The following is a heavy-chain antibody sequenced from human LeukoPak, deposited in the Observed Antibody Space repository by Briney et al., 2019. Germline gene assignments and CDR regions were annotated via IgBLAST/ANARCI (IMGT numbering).Heavy chain of an antibody. CDR2: IIPIFGTA. Sequence: GASVKVSCKASGYTFTSYDINWVRQAPGQGLEWMGGIIPIFGTANYAQKFQGRVTITADESTSTAYMELSSLRSEDTAVYYCARESGRNYGDSIDYWGQGTLVTVSS. V-gene: IGHV1-69*13. J-gene: IGHJ4*02. D-gene: IGHD4-17*01. CDR1: GYTFTSYD. CDR3: ARESGRNYGDSIDY.